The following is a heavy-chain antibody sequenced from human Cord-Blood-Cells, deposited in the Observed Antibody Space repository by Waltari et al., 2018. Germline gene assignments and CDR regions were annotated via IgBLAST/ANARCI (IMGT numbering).Heavy chain of an antibody. V-gene: IGHV4-61*01. D-gene: IGHD3-3*02. CDR3: ARDHASPYLSTHAFDI. J-gene: IGHJ3*02. CDR2: IYYSGST. Sequence: QVQLQESGPGLVKPSETLSLTCTVSGGSVSSGSYYWSWIRQPPGKGLEWIGYIYYSGSTNYNPSLKSRVTISVDTSKNQFSLKLSSVTAADTAVYYCARDHASPYLSTHAFDIWGQGTMVTVSS. CDR1: GGSVSSGSYY.